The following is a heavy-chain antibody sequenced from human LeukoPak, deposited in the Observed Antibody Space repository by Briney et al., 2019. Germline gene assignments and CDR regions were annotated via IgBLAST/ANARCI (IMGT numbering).Heavy chain of an antibody. CDR3: AKDSSPGIVPPPLPGPLFDY. Sequence: GGSLRLSCAASGFTFDDYAMHWVRQAPGKGLEWVSGISWNSGSIGYADSVKGRFTISRDNSKNTLYLQMNSLKAEDTAVYYCAKDSSPGIVPPPLPGPLFDYWGQGTLVTVSS. CDR1: GFTFDDYA. V-gene: IGHV3-9*01. J-gene: IGHJ4*02. CDR2: ISWNSGSI. D-gene: IGHD2-2*01.